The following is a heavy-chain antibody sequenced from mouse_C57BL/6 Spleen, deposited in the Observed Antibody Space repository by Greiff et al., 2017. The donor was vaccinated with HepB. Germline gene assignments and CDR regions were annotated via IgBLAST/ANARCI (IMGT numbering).Heavy chain of an antibody. CDR3: ARAGTGYYAIDY. CDR1: GFTFSDYG. V-gene: IGHV5-17*01. Sequence: EVQRVESGGGLVKPGGSLKLSCAASGFTFSDYGMHWVRQAPEKGLEWVAYISSGSSTIYYADTVKGRVTISRDNAKNTLFLQMTSLRSEDTAMYYCARAGTGYYAIDYWGQGTSVTVSS. D-gene: IGHD4-1*01. J-gene: IGHJ4*01. CDR2: ISSGSSTI.